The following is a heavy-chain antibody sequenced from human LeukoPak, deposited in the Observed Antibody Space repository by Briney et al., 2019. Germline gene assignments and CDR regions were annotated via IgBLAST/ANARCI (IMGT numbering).Heavy chain of an antibody. D-gene: IGHD2-15*01. V-gene: IGHV3-30*04. CDR2: ISYDGSNK. CDR3: ARPRGGWSLDY. CDR1: GFTFSSYA. J-gene: IGHJ4*02. Sequence: GGSLRLSCAASGFTFSSYAMHWVRQALGKGLEWVAVISYDGSNKYYADSVKGRFTISRDNSKNTLYLQMNSLRAEDTAVYYCARPRGGWSLDYWGQGTLVTVSS.